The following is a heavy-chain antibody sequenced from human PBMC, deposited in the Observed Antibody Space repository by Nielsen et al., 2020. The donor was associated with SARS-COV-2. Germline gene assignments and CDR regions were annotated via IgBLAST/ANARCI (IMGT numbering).Heavy chain of an antibody. J-gene: IGHJ3*01. V-gene: IGHV3-7*01. CDR2: IKPDGSEK. D-gene: IGHD3/OR15-3a*01. CDR1: GFTFSSPW. Sequence: GESLKISCAASGFTFSSPWMSWVRQVPGKGLEWVTDIKPDGSEKFYVDSVKGRFTISRDNAKNSMSLQMNSLRVEDTAVYYCARDWTRAFDVWGQGTTVTVSS. CDR3: ARDWTRAFDV.